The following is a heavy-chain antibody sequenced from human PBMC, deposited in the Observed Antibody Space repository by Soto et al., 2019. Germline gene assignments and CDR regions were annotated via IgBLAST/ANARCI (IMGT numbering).Heavy chain of an antibody. CDR2: IIPIFGTA. Sequence: GLEWMGGIIPIFGTANYAQKFQGRVTITADESTSTAYMELSSLRSEDTAVYYCARGLSRPEDYYYVMDVWGQGTTVPVSS. V-gene: IGHV1-69*01. J-gene: IGHJ6*02. CDR3: ARGLSRPEDYYYVMDV.